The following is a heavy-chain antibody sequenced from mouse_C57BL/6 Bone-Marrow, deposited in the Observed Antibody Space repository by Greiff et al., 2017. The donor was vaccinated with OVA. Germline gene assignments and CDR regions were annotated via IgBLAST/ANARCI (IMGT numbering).Heavy chain of an antibody. V-gene: IGHV5-4*03. Sequence: EVKLVESGGGLVKPGGSLKLSCAASGFTFSSYAMSWVRQTPEKRLEWVATISDGGSYTYYPDNVKGRFTISRDNAKNNLYLQMSHLKSEDPAMYDCARVDYRGYFDYWGQGTTLTVAS. CDR3: ARVDYRGYFDY. D-gene: IGHD2-13*01. CDR1: GFTFSSYA. J-gene: IGHJ2*01. CDR2: ISDGGSYT.